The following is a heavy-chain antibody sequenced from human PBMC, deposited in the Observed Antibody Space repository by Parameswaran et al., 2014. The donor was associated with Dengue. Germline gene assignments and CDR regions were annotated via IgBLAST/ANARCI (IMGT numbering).Heavy chain of an antibody. D-gene: IGHD3-22*01. CDR3: ARMIGTPDYYYYYGMDV. Sequence: WIRPAPREDWSGLGISITVGAPTTTPTLKSRVTISVDTSKNQFSLKLSSVTAADTAVYYCARMIGTPDYYYYYGMDVWGQGTTVTVSS. CDR2: SITVGAP. V-gene: IGHV4-59*01. J-gene: IGHJ6*02.